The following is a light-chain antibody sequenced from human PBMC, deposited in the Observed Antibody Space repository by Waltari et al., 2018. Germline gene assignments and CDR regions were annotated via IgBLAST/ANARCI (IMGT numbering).Light chain of an antibody. J-gene: IGKJ4*01. Sequence: DIQMTQSPSTLSASVGDRVTITCRASQSILTWLAWYQQKPGKAPRLLMSKASSLQTWVPSRFSGSGSGTEFTLTISSLEPDDFATYYCQQYNTYSPGPTFGGGTKVEIK. CDR2: KAS. V-gene: IGKV1-5*03. CDR3: QQYNTYSPGPT. CDR1: QSILTW.